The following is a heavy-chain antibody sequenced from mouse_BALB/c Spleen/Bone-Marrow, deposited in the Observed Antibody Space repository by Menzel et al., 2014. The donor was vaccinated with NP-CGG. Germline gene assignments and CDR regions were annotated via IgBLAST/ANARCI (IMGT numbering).Heavy chain of an antibody. J-gene: IGHJ4*01. Sequence: VQLQQSGPELVKPGASVKISCKASGHAFSSSWMNWVKQRPGQGLEWIGRIYPGDGDTNYNGKFKGKATLTADKSSSTAYMQLSSLTSVDSAVYFCARFRWGNYREGAMDYWGQGTSVTVSS. D-gene: IGHD2-1*01. CDR2: IYPGDGDT. CDR1: GHAFSSSW. V-gene: IGHV1-82*01. CDR3: ARFRWGNYREGAMDY.